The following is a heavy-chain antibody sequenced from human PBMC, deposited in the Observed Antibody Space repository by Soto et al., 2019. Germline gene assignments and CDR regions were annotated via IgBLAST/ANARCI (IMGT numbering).Heavy chain of an antibody. J-gene: IGHJ4*02. CDR1: GYTFTGNY. D-gene: IGHD3-22*01. Sequence: GASVKVSFKASGYTFTGNYIHWVRQAPGQGLELMGWINPNSGGTNYAQKFQGRVTMTRDTSISTAYMDLSRLRYDDTAVYYCPGTYYDIRGYDYVDYWGQGNLVTVSS. CDR2: INPNSGGT. CDR3: PGTYYDIRGYDYVDY. V-gene: IGHV1-2*02.